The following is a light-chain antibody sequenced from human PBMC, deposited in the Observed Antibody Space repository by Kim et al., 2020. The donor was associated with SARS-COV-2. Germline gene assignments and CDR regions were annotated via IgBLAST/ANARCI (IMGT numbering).Light chain of an antibody. CDR3: SSYTRSGTLYVV. J-gene: IGLJ7*01. V-gene: IGLV2-14*03. CDR1: RRRIGSYSD. Sequence: SITISCGRTRRRIGSYSDVSWYQQHPGKAPKLIMDAVSDRPSGISNHFSGSKSGNTASLTISRLQAEDEADYYCSSYTRSGTLYVVFGGGTQLTVL. CDR2: AVS.